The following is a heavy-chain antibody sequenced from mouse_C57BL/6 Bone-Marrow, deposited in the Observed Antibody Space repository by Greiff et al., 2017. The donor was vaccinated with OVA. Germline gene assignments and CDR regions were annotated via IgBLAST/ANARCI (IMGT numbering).Heavy chain of an antibody. Sequence: VQLVESGAELARPGASVTLSCKASGYTFTSYGISWVKQRTGQGLEWIGEIYPRSGNTYYNEQFKGKATLTADKSSSTAYMELRSLTSEDSAVYFCARAGQLRLLAWFADWGQGTLVTVSA. D-gene: IGHD3-2*02. CDR2: IYPRSGNT. V-gene: IGHV1-81*01. CDR3: ARAGQLRLLAWFAD. CDR1: GYTFTSYG. J-gene: IGHJ3*01.